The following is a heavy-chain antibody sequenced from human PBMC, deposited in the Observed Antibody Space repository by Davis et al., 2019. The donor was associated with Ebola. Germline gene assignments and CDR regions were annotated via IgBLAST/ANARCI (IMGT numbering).Heavy chain of an antibody. CDR2: IYHSGST. CDR1: GGSISSSNW. J-gene: IGHJ4*02. Sequence: PSETLSLTCAVSGGSISSSNWWRWVRQPPGKGLEWIGEIYHSGSTKYNPSLKSRVTISVDKSKNQFSLKLSSVTAADTAVYYCARVCSSSSADDYWGQETLVTVSS. D-gene: IGHD6-6*01. CDR3: ARVCSSSSADDY. V-gene: IGHV4-4*02.